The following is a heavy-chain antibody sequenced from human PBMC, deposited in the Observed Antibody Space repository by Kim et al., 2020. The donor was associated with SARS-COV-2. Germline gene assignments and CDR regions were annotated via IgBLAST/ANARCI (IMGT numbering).Heavy chain of an antibody. CDR3: ASIRLWFGETWGYYYYGMDV. CDR1: GGSISSSSYY. Sequence: SETLSLTCTVSGGSISSSSYYWGWIRQPPGKGLEWIGSIYYSGSTYYNPSLKSRVTISVDTSKNQFSLKLSSVTAADTAVYYCASIRLWFGETWGYYYYGMDVWGQGTTVTVSS. CDR2: IYYSGST. J-gene: IGHJ6*02. V-gene: IGHV4-39*01. D-gene: IGHD3-10*01.